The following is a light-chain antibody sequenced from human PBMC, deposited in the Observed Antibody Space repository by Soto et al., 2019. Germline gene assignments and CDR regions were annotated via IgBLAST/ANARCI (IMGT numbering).Light chain of an antibody. J-gene: IGLJ2*01. CDR1: SSNIGAGYD. CDR2: SNS. Sequence: QSVLTQPPSVSGAPGQRVTSSCTGSSSNIGAGYDVHWYQQLPGTAPKLLIYSNSNRPSGVPDRFSGSKSGTSASLAITGLQAEDEADYYCQSYDSSLSGHVVFGGGTKLTVL. CDR3: QSYDSSLSGHVV. V-gene: IGLV1-40*01.